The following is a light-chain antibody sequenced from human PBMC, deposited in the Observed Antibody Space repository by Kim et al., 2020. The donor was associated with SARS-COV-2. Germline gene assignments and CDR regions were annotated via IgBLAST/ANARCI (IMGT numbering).Light chain of an antibody. CDR2: DVS. V-gene: IGLV2-14*03. CDR3: SSYTSSSPWV. Sequence: GQSITISCTGTSSDVGGYNYVSWYQQHPGKAPTLMIYDVSNRPSGVSNRFSCSKSGNTASLTISGLQAEDEADYYCSSYTSSSPWVFGGGTQLTVL. CDR1: SSDVGGYNY. J-gene: IGLJ3*02.